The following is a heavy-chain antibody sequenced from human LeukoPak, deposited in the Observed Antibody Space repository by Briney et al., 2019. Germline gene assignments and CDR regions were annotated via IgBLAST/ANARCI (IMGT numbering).Heavy chain of an antibody. Sequence: GGSLRLSCAASGFTFSSYVMSWVRQAPGKGLEWVSVISGSGGSTYYADSVKGRFTISRVNSKHTLYLQMNSLRAEDTAVYYCARVFGIYYFDFWGQGTLVTVSS. J-gene: IGHJ4*02. CDR1: GFTFSSYV. CDR2: ISGSGGST. CDR3: ARVFGIYYFDF. V-gene: IGHV3-23*01. D-gene: IGHD2-21*01.